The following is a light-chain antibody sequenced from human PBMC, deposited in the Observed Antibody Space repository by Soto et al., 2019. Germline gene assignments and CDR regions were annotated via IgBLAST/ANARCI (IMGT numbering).Light chain of an antibody. CDR2: DVS. V-gene: IGLV2-14*01. J-gene: IGLJ2*01. CDR1: SSDVGGYNY. CDR3: SSYTSSSTLE. Sequence: QSALTQPASVSGSPGQSITISCTGTSSDVGGYNYVPWYQQHPGKAPKLMIYDVSNRPSGVSNRFSGSKSGNTASLTISGLQAEDEADYYCSSYTSSSTLEFGGGTQLTVL.